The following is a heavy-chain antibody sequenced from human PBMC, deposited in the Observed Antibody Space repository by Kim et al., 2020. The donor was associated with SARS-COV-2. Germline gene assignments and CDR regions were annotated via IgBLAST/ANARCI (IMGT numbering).Heavy chain of an antibody. CDR3: AKDKVLDSSGWYSHLIDY. CDR1: GFTFSSYA. J-gene: IGHJ4*02. CDR2: ISGSGGST. Sequence: GGSLRLSCAASGFTFSSYAMSWVRQAPGKGLEWVSAISGSGGSTYYADSVKGRFTISRDNSKNTLYLQMNSLRAEDTAVYYCAKDKVLDSSGWYSHLIDYWGQGTLVTVSS. V-gene: IGHV3-23*01. D-gene: IGHD6-19*01.